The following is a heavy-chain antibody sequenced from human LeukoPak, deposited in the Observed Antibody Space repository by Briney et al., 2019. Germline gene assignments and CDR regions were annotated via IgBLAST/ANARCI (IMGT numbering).Heavy chain of an antibody. CDR1: GGSISSSGFY. CDR3: ARHRMPDALASAFDY. CDR2: IFYSGNT. J-gene: IGHJ4*02. D-gene: IGHD2-15*01. V-gene: IGHV4-39*01. Sequence: SETLSLTCTVSGGSISSSGFYWDWIRQPPGKGLEWIGAIFYSGNTYYNPSLKSRVTISVDTSKNQFSLKLSSVTAADTAVYYYARHRMPDALASAFDYWGQGTLVTVSS.